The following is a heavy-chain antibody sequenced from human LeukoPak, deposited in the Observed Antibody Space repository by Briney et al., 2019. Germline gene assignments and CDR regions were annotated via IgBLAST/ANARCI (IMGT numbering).Heavy chain of an antibody. V-gene: IGHV3-23*01. D-gene: IGHD1-26*01. CDR3: AKGGSYGPLDY. J-gene: IGHJ4*02. Sequence: PGGSLRLSCAASGFTFKSSAMTWVRQAPGKGLEWVSAISDSGGDTIYTDSVTDRFTISRDNAKNTLYLQMNSLRAEDTAVYYCAKGGSYGPLDYWGQGTLVTVSS. CDR2: ISDSGGDT. CDR1: GFTFKSSA.